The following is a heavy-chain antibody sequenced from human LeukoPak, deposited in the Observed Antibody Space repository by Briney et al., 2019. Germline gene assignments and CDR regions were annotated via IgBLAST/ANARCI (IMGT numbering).Heavy chain of an antibody. CDR1: GYSISSGYY. D-gene: IGHD4-11*01. CDR2: INHSGST. Sequence: PSETLSLTCAVSGYSISSGYYWGWIRQPPGKGLEWIGSINHSGSTNYNPSLKSRVTISVDTSKNQFSLKLSSVTAADTAVYYCARGVTTLDLDYWGQGTLVTVSS. CDR3: ARGVTTLDLDY. V-gene: IGHV4-38-2*01. J-gene: IGHJ4*02.